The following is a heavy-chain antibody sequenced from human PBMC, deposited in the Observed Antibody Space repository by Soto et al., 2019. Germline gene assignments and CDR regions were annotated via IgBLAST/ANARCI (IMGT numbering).Heavy chain of an antibody. CDR3: ARGGSGWKALNWFDP. CDR2: NNNRGDT. CDR1: GASIDNNGYS. V-gene: IGHV4-31*11. Sequence: QVQLQESGPGLVIPSQTLTLTCGVSGASIDNNGYSWTWIRQHPGKGLEWIGTNNNRGDTYYNPSLKRRLTISLDTSQNHFSLRLDAVTDADTARYYCARGGSGWKALNWFDPWGQGIMVTVSS. J-gene: IGHJ5*02. D-gene: IGHD6-19*01.